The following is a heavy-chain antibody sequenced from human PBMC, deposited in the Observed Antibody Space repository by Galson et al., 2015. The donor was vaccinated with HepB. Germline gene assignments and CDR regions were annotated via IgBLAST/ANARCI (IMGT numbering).Heavy chain of an antibody. CDR2: ISSSSSTI. Sequence: SLRLSCAASGFTFSSYSMNWVRQAPGKGLEWVSYISSSSSTIYYADSVKGRFTISRDSAKNSLYLQVNSLRAEDTAVYYCVVAAQGRYYYYGMDVWGQGTTVTVSS. D-gene: IGHD2-15*01. V-gene: IGHV3-48*04. CDR3: VVAAQGRYYYYGMDV. J-gene: IGHJ6*02. CDR1: GFTFSSYS.